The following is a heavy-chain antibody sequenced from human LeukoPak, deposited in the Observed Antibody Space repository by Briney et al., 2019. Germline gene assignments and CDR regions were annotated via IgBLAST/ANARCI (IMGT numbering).Heavy chain of an antibody. CDR1: GFTFRTYG. CDR2: ITGSSTWT. Sequence: RGSLRLSCEASGFTFRTYGMTWVRQAPGKGLEWVSGITGSSTWTYYADSVKGRFTISRDNSKNTLHLQMDSLRAEDTAIYYCARELVSLGTGYFDLWGRGTLVTVSS. CDR3: ARELVSLGTGYFDL. D-gene: IGHD7-27*01. J-gene: IGHJ2*01. V-gene: IGHV3-23*01.